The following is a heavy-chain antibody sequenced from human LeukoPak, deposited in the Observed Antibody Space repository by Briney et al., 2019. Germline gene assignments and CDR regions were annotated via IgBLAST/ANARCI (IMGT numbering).Heavy chain of an antibody. CDR1: GFTVSSNY. D-gene: IGHD6-19*01. Sequence: GGSLRLSCAASGFTVSSNYMSWVRQAPRKGLEWVSVIYSGGSTYYADSVKGRFTISRDNSKNTLYLQMNSLRAEDTAVYYCARVQWLVSYYFDYWGQGTLVTVSS. J-gene: IGHJ4*02. CDR3: ARVQWLVSYYFDY. V-gene: IGHV3-66*01. CDR2: IYSGGST.